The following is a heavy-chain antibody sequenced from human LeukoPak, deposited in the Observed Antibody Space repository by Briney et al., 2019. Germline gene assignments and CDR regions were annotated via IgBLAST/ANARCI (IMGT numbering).Heavy chain of an antibody. CDR1: GYTFTSYY. J-gene: IGHJ4*02. CDR2: INPSGGST. V-gene: IGHV1-46*01. Sequence: ASVNVSCTASGYTFTSYYMHWVRQAPGQGLEWMGIINPSGGSTSYAQKFQGRVTMTRDTSTSTVYMELSSLRSEDTAVYYCASTSSYYDSSGFQGLDYWGQGTLVTVSS. D-gene: IGHD3-22*01. CDR3: ASTSSYYDSSGFQGLDY.